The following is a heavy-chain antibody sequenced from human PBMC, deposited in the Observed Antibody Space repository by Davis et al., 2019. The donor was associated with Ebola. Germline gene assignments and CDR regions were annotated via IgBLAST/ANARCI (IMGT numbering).Heavy chain of an antibody. D-gene: IGHD3-22*01. J-gene: IGHJ3*02. CDR3: ARVPGYYSDSHAYAFDI. Sequence: SVKVSCKASGSTFTSYSISWVRQAPGQGLEWMGRVIPKFGMPNYAQKFQGRVTITADISTSTAYMELSSLRSEDTAVYYCARVPGYYSDSHAYAFDIRGQGTRVTVSS. CDR1: GSTFTSYS. V-gene: IGHV1-69*02. CDR2: VIPKFGMP.